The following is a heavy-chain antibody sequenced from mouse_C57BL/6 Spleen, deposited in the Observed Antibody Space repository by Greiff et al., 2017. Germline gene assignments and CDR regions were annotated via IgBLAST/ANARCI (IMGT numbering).Heavy chain of an antibody. V-gene: IGHV1-55*01. Sequence: VQLQQPGAELVKPGASVKMSCKASGYTFTSYWITWVKQRPGQGLEWIGDIYPGSGSTNYNEKFKSKATLTVDTSSSTAYMQLSSLTSEDSAVYYCARWDTTVVAHYYAMDYWGQGTSVTVSS. CDR3: ARWDTTVVAHYYAMDY. CDR2: IYPGSGST. CDR1: GYTFTSYW. J-gene: IGHJ4*01. D-gene: IGHD1-1*01.